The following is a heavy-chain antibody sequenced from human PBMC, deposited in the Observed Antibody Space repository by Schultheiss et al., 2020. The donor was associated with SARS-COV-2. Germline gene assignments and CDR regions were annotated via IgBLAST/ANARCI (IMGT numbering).Heavy chain of an antibody. V-gene: IGHV3-7*01. D-gene: IGHD6-13*01. CDR3: ARQGKSAAGTTYFYYGMDV. J-gene: IGHJ6*02. CDR1: GFTFSSYS. CDR2: IKQDGSEK. Sequence: GESLKISCAASGFTFSSYSMSWVRQAPGKGLEWVANIKQDGSEKYYVDSVKGRFTISRENANNSLYLQMNSLGAGDTAVYYCARQGKSAAGTTYFYYGMDVWGQGTTVTFSS.